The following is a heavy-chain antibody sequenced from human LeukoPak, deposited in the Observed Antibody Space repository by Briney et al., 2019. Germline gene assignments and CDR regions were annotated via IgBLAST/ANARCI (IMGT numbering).Heavy chain of an antibody. CDR2: INPNSGGT. D-gene: IGHD3-10*01. CDR3: ARGMGSGTYRRFDF. V-gene: IGHV1-2*02. Sequence: WASVKVSCKASGYTFTGYYMHWVRQAPGQGLEWMGWINPNSGGTNYAQKFQGRVTMTRDTSISTAYMELNNLISDDTAVYYCARGMGSGTYRRFDFWGQGTLVTVSS. J-gene: IGHJ4*02. CDR1: GYTFTGYY.